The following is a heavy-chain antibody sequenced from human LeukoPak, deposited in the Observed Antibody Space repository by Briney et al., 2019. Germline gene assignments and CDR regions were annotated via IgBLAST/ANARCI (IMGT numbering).Heavy chain of an antibody. V-gene: IGHV4-38-2*02. CDR3: ARDFGETSLPNWFDP. Sequence: SETLSLTCSVSGMSITSRHYWGWIRQPPGKGLEWIGSTSHSDSPYYNPSLESRVTISLDTCRNQFSLKLTSVTAADTAVYYCARDFGETSLPNWFDPWGQGTLVIVSS. D-gene: IGHD3-16*01. CDR1: GMSITSRHY. CDR2: TSHSDSP. J-gene: IGHJ5*02.